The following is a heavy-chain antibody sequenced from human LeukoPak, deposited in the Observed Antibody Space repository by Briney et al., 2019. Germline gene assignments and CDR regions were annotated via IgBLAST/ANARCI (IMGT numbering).Heavy chain of an antibody. CDR2: IKQDGSEK. J-gene: IGHJ4*02. CDR3: ARDVGSFDY. CDR1: GFTFSNYW. D-gene: IGHD3-16*01. Sequence: GGSLRLSCAAPGFTFSNYWMTWVRQAPGKGLEWVANIKQDGSEKYYVDSVKGRFTISRDNAKNSLYLQMNSLRAEDTAVYYCARDVGSFDYWGQGTLVTVSS. V-gene: IGHV3-7*01.